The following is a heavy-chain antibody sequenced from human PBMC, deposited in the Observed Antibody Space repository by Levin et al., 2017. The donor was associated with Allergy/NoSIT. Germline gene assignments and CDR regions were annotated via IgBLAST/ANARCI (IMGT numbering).Heavy chain of an antibody. V-gene: IGHV3-74*01. CDR3: FVFVADIASDY. J-gene: IGHJ4*02. Sequence: LSLPCAVSGFTFRSDWMHWVRQAPGKGLVWVSHITADGSGTSYAESVRGRFTISRDNAKNTVYLEMNSLRVEDTAVYYCFVFVADIASDYWGQGTLVTVSS. CDR2: ITADGSGT. D-gene: IGHD2-15*01. CDR1: GFTFRSDW.